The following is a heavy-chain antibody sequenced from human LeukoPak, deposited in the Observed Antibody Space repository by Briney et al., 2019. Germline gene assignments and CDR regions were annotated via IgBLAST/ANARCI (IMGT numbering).Heavy chain of an antibody. CDR1: GFTFSTYH. J-gene: IGHJ4*02. V-gene: IGHV3-7*01. D-gene: IGHD6-19*01. CDR3: ARQRGSGCLDY. CDR2: VKEDGSEK. Sequence: PGGSLRLSCAASGFTFSTYHMSWVRQAPGKGLEWVTNVKEDGSEKYYVDSVKGRFAISRDNAKNSLSLQMNSLRAEDTAVYYCARQRGSGCLDYWGQGTLVTVSS.